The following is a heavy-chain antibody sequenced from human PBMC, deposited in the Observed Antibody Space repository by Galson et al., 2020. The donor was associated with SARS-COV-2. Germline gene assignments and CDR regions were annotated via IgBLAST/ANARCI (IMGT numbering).Heavy chain of an antibody. Sequence: SETLSLTCTVYVGSFSDYYFTWVRQPPGKGLEWIGEVNHSGDTHYSTSLKNRVTISADPSKNQFSLRMTSVTAADTGVYYCARGNKLSLWGQGTRVAVSS. J-gene: IGHJ4*02. CDR1: VGSFSDYY. CDR3: ARGNKLSL. D-gene: IGHD6-6*01. V-gene: IGHV4-34*01. CDR2: VNHSGDT.